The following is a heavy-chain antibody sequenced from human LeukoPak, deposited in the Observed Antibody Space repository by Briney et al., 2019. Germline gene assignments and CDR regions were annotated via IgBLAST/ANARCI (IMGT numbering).Heavy chain of an antibody. Sequence: GGSLRLSCAASGFTFSSYAMHWVRQAPGKGLEGVAVISYDGSNKYYADSVKGRFTISRDNSKNTLYLQMNSLRAEDTAVYYCARVPNHYFDYWGQGTLVTVSS. CDR2: ISYDGSNK. J-gene: IGHJ4*02. CDR3: ARVPNHYFDY. V-gene: IGHV3-30*04. CDR1: GFTFSSYA.